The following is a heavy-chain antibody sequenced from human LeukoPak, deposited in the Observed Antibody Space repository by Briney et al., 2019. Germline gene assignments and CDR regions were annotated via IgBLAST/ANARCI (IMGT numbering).Heavy chain of an antibody. CDR3: ARAGSGSGWYFAY. Sequence: ASVNVSCKASGYDFTSVGITWVRRAPGQGLEWMGWISPYNGNTRYAQKFQGRVAMTTDTSTTTAYMELRGLRFNDTAVYYCARAGSGSGWYFAYCGQGTPLTVSS. V-gene: IGHV1-18*01. CDR2: ISPYNGNT. D-gene: IGHD6-19*01. J-gene: IGHJ1*01. CDR1: GYDFTSVG.